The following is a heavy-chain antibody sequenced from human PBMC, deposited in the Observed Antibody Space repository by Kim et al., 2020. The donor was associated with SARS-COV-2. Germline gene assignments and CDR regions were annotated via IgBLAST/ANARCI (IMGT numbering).Heavy chain of an antibody. V-gene: IGHV4-4*02. Sequence: SETLSLTCAVSGGSISSSNWWSWVRQPPGKGLEWIGEIYHSGSTNYNPSLKSRVTISVDKSKNQFSLKLSSVTAADTAVYYCARDRSYSGSLVGAFDIWGQGTMVTVSS. CDR1: GGSISSSNW. CDR3: ARDRSYSGSLVGAFDI. D-gene: IGHD1-26*01. J-gene: IGHJ3*02. CDR2: IYHSGST.